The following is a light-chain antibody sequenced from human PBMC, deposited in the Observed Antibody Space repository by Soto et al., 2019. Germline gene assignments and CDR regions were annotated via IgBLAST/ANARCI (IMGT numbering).Light chain of an antibody. CDR1: SSSIGAGYD. J-gene: IGLJ2*01. Sequence: QSVLTQPPSVSGAPGQRVTISCTGSSSSIGAGYDVHWYQQLPGTVPKVVIYGSTKRPSGVPDRFSGSKSGTSASLAITGLQAEDEADYYCQSYDRNVTGSYVVFGGGTKLTVL. V-gene: IGLV1-40*01. CDR2: GST. CDR3: QSYDRNVTGSYVV.